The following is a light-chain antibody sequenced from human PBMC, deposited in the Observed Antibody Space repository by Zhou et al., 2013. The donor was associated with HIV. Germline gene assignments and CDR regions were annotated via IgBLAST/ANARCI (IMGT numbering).Light chain of an antibody. Sequence: EIVLTQSPATLSLSPGERATLSCGASQSVSRRYLAWYQQKPGRPPTLLIYGASNRAPGIPDRFSGSGSGTDFTLSISRLEPEDFALYFCQQYGSSLVTFGGGTKVEIK. CDR2: GAS. CDR1: QSVSRRY. V-gene: IGKV3-20*01. J-gene: IGKJ4*01. CDR3: QQYGSSLVT.